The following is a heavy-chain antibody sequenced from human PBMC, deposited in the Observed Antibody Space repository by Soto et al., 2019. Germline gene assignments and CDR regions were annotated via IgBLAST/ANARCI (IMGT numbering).Heavy chain of an antibody. CDR1: GFTFSTYA. CDR3: AKGRPPYCSGGSCYSGFDY. D-gene: IGHD2-15*01. CDR2: ISGSGGST. V-gene: IGHV3-23*01. J-gene: IGHJ4*02. Sequence: PGGSLRLSCATFGFTFSTYAMTWVRQAPGKGLEWVSTISGSGGSTYYADSVKGRFTISRDNSKNTLYLQMNSLRAEDTAVYYCAKGRPPYCSGGSCYSGFDYWGQRTLVTVSS.